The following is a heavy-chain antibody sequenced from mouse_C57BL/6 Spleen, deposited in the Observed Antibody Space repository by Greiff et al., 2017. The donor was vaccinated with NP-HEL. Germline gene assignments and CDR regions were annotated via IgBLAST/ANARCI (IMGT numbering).Heavy chain of an antibody. CDR2: ISYSGST. J-gene: IGHJ2*01. D-gene: IGHD4-1*01. V-gene: IGHV3-1*01. Sequence: ESGPGMVKPSQSLSLTCTVTGYSITSGYDWHWIRHFPGNKLEWMGYISYSGSTNYNPSLKSRISITHDTSKNHFFLKLNSVTTEDTATYYCARGDWAHFDYWGQGTTLTVSS. CDR1: GYSITSGYD. CDR3: ARGDWAHFDY.